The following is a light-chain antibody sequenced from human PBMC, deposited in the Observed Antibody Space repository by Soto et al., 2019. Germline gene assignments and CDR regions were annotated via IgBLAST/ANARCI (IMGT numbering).Light chain of an antibody. CDR1: QSVSSSY. CDR3: QQYGSSPRT. CDR2: GAS. J-gene: IGKJ1*01. Sequence: EIVLTQSPGTLSLSPGERATLSCRASQSVSSSYLAWYQQNPGQAPRLLIYGASSRATGIPDRFSGSGSGTDSTLTISRLEPEDFAVYYCQQYGSSPRTFGKGTKVEIK. V-gene: IGKV3-20*01.